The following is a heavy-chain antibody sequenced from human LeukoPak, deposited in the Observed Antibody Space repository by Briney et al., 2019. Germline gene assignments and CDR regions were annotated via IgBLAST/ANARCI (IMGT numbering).Heavy chain of an antibody. D-gene: IGHD6-13*01. CDR3: ASSIVVSIAAGGAFDI. Sequence: PGGSLRLSCAAFGFSVSSNYMSWVRQAPGKGLEWVSVIYSGGSTYYADSVKGRFTISRDNSKNTLYLQMNSLRAEDTAVYYCASSIVVSIAAGGAFDIWGQGTMVTVSS. CDR1: GFSVSSNY. CDR2: IYSGGST. J-gene: IGHJ3*02. V-gene: IGHV3-66*01.